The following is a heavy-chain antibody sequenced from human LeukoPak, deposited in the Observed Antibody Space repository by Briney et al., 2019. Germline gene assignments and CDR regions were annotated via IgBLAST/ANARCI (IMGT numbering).Heavy chain of an antibody. CDR3: ARGPRPDITVAHTLEK. CDR1: GFTFSNYA. Sequence: GGSLGLFCAASGFTFSNYAMSWVRQAAGRGLEWVSTISSRGDSIHDADSVKGRFTISRDNSKNSLYLQMNSLRAEDTAVYYCARGPRPDITVAHTLEKWGQGTLVTVSS. V-gene: IGHV3-23*01. D-gene: IGHD6-19*01. J-gene: IGHJ4*02. CDR2: ISSRGDSI.